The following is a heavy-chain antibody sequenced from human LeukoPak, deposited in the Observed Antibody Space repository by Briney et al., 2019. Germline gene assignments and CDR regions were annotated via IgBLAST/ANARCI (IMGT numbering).Heavy chain of an antibody. V-gene: IGHV4-34*01. D-gene: IGHD1-14*01. Sequence: SETLSLTCAVYGVSFSGYYWSWIRQPPGKGLEWVGEINHSGSTNYNPSLKSRVTISVDTSKNQFSLKLSSVTAADTAVYYCARPSRNYYYYYYGMDVWGQGTTVTVSS. CDR3: ARPSRNYYYYYYGMDV. CDR1: GVSFSGYY. CDR2: INHSGST. J-gene: IGHJ6*02.